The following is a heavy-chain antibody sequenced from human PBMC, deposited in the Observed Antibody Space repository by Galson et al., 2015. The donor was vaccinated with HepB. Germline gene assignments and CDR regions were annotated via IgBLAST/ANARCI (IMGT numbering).Heavy chain of an antibody. V-gene: IGHV1-2*04. CDR1: GYTFTGYY. Sequence: SVKVSCKASGYTFTGYYMHWVRQAPGQGLEWMGWINPNSGGTNYAQKFQGWVTMTRDTSISTAYMELSRLRSDDTAVYYCARTTYYYDSSGYFAPLKRHDAFDIWGRGAMVTVSS. J-gene: IGHJ3*02. CDR2: INPNSGGT. D-gene: IGHD3-22*01. CDR3: ARTTYYYDSSGYFAPLKRHDAFDI.